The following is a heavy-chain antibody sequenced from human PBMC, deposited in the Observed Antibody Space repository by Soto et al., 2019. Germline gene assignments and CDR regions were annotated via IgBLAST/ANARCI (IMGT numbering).Heavy chain of an antibody. Sequence: SETLSLTCTVSGGSISSGGYYWSWIRQHPGKGLEWIGYIYYSGSTYYNPSLKSRVTISVDTSKNQFSLKLSSVTAADTAVYYCAARGMTYDFLSGPHPFDPWGHGTLVTVSS. V-gene: IGHV4-31*03. CDR1: GGSISSGGYY. J-gene: IGHJ5*02. CDR2: IYYSGST. D-gene: IGHD3-3*01. CDR3: AARGMTYDFLSGPHPFDP.